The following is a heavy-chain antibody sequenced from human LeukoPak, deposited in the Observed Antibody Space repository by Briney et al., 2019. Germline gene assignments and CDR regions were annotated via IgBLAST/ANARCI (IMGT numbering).Heavy chain of an antibody. CDR1: GFTFSSYA. Sequence: GGSLRLSCAASGFTFSSYAMHWVRQAPGKGLEWVAVISYDGSNEYYADSVKGRFTISRDNSKNTLYLQMNSLRAEDTAVYYCASGSSGWYSNWFDPWGQGTLVTVSS. D-gene: IGHD6-19*01. CDR3: ASGSSGWYSNWFDP. J-gene: IGHJ5*02. CDR2: ISYDGSNE. V-gene: IGHV3-30-3*01.